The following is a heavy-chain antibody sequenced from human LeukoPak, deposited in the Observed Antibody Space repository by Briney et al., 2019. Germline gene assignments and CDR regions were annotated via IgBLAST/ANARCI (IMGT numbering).Heavy chain of an antibody. CDR3: ASDTYYDILTGYYMAYYMDV. V-gene: IGHV1-69*13. J-gene: IGHJ6*03. CDR1: GGTFSSYA. D-gene: IGHD3-9*01. Sequence: SVKVSCKASGGTFSSYAISWVRQAPGQGLEWMGGIIPIFGTANYAQKFQGRVTITVDESTSTAYMELSSLRSEDTAVYYCASDTYYDILTGYYMAYYMDVWGKGTTVTVSS. CDR2: IIPIFGTA.